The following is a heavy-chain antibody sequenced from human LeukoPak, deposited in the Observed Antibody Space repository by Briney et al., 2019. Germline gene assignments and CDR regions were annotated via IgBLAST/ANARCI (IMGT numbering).Heavy chain of an antibody. V-gene: IGHV4-30-2*01. CDR1: GGSISSGGYY. CDR3: ARVNITIFGVVIEYYYYYMDV. D-gene: IGHD3-3*01. Sequence: PSETLSLTCTVSGGSISSGGYYWSWIRQPPGKGLEWIGYIYHSGSTYYNPSLKSRVTISVDRSKNQFSLKLSSVTAADTAVYYCARVNITIFGVVIEYYYYYMDVWGKGTTVTVSS. CDR2: IYHSGST. J-gene: IGHJ6*03.